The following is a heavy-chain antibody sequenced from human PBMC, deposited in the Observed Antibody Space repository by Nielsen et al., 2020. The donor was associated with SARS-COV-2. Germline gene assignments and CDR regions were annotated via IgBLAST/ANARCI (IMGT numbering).Heavy chain of an antibody. CDR1: GFSFSSYG. CDR2: ISASGIST. CDR3: TQDVRF. D-gene: IGHD3-16*01. V-gene: IGHV3-23*01. J-gene: IGHJ1*01. Sequence: GESLKISCTASGFSFSSYGMNWVRQAPGKGLEWVSAISASGISTYYADSVKGRFAISRDNSKNTLYLQMSSLRSEDTALYYCTQDVRFGGQGTLVTVSS.